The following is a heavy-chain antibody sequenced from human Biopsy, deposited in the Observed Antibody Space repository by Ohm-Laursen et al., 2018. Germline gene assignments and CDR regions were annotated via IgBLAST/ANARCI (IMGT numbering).Heavy chain of an antibody. D-gene: IGHD3-9*01. Sequence: GASVKVSCQLSGGSLSNYAVSWVRQAPGQGLEWMGGIVTFFGTVKDAQRFQGRLTITTDRSTDTAYMELSSLTSEDTAVYYCASQTPRNPNILTGAFHYDMAVWGQGTTVTVSS. CDR3: ASQTPRNPNILTGAFHYDMAV. CDR1: GGSLSNYA. J-gene: IGHJ6*02. CDR2: IVTFFGTV. V-gene: IGHV1-69*05.